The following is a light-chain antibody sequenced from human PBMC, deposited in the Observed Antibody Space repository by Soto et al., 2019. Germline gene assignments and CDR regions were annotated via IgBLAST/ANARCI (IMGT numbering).Light chain of an antibody. CDR2: AAS. V-gene: IGKV1-39*01. CDR1: QSVSIY. J-gene: IGKJ3*01. Sequence: DIQMTQSPSSLSASVGDRVTITCRASQSVSIYLNWYQQKPWKAPKLLIYAASNLQSGVPSKFSGTGSATDFTLTIRSLQPEVFATYYCTQSFITVFTFGPGTKVEIK. CDR3: TQSFITVFT.